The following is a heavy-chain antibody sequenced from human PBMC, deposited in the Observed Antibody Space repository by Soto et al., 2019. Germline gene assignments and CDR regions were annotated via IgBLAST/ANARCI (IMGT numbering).Heavy chain of an antibody. D-gene: IGHD3-22*01. CDR2: IIPIFGTA. CDR3: AREEYYYDSSGYYSSESYYGMDV. V-gene: IGHV1-69*13. Sequence: GASVKVSCKASGGTFSSYAISWVRQAPGQGLEWMGGIIPIFGTANYAQKFQGRVTITADESTSTAYMELSSLRSEDTAVYYCAREEYYYDSSGYYSSESYYGMDVWGQGTTVTVSS. J-gene: IGHJ6*02. CDR1: GGTFSSYA.